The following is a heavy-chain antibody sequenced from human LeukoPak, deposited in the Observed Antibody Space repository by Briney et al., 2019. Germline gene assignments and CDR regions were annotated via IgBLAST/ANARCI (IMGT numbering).Heavy chain of an antibody. J-gene: IGHJ4*02. V-gene: IGHV3-33*01. Sequence: GGSLRLSCAASGSTFSSYGMHWVRQAPGKGLEWVAVIWYDGSNKYYADSVKGRFTISRDNSKNSLYLQMNSLRAEDTAVYYCARDIVVVPAAETNLDYWGQGTLVTVSS. CDR2: IWYDGSNK. CDR1: GSTFSSYG. CDR3: ARDIVVVPAAETNLDY. D-gene: IGHD2-2*01.